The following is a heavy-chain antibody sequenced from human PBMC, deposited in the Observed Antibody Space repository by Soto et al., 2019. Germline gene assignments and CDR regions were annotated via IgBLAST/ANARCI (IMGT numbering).Heavy chain of an antibody. V-gene: IGHV4-34*01. CDR1: AASLNGSY. Sequence: TLSLTCLVYAASLNGSYGSWTSHPPGKGLEWIGEINHSGSTNYNPSLKSRVTMSVDTSKNQFSLKLSSVTAADTAVYYCARGRGLGSLEWLLGYNWFDPWGQG. J-gene: IGHJ5*02. D-gene: IGHD3-3*01. CDR2: INHSGST. CDR3: ARGRGLGSLEWLLGYNWFDP.